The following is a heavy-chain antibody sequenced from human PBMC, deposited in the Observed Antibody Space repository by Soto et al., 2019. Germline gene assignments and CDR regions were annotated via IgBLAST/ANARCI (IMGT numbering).Heavy chain of an antibody. J-gene: IGHJ4*02. V-gene: IGHV1-69*13. CDR3: ARDIQQLGDFDY. CDR1: GGTFSSYA. Sequence: GASVKVSCKASGGTFSSYAISWVRQAPGQGLEWMGGIIPIFGTANYAQKFQGRVTITADESTSTAYMELSSLRSEDTAVYYCARDIQQLGDFDYWGQGTLVTVSS. D-gene: IGHD6-13*01. CDR2: IIPIFGTA.